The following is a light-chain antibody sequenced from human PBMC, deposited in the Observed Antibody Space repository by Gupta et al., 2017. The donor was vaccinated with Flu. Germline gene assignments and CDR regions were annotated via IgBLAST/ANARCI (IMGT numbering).Light chain of an antibody. CDR3: QQYANVPPT. Sequence: DIQMTQSPSSLSASVGDRVTITCQASQDIRNYLNWYQQKPGEAPKLLIYDASNLETGVPSRFSGSGSGRDFTFTISSLRPEDIATYYCQQYANVPPTFGPGTKVEIK. V-gene: IGKV1-33*01. J-gene: IGKJ3*01. CDR1: QDIRNY. CDR2: DAS.